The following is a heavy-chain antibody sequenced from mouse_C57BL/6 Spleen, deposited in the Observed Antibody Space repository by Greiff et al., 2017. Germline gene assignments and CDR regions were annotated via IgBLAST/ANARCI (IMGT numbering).Heavy chain of an antibody. J-gene: IGHJ2*01. CDR3: ARGLGRKDYFDY. D-gene: IGHD4-1*01. CDR2: IYPGDGDT. V-gene: IGHV1-82*01. CDR1: GYAFSSSW. Sequence: QVQLKESGPELVKPGASVKISCKASGYAFSSSWMNWVKQRPGKGLEWIGRIYPGDGDTNYNGKFKGKATLTSDKSSSTAYMQLSSLTSEDSAVYFCARGLGRKDYFDYWGQGTTLTVSS.